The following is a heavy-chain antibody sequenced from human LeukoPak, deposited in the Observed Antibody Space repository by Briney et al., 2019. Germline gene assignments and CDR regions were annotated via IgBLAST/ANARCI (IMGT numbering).Heavy chain of an antibody. D-gene: IGHD6-13*01. V-gene: IGHV3-21*01. Sequence: GGSLRLSCAASGFTFSSYSMNWVRQAPGKGLEWVSSISSSSSYIYYADSVKGRFTISRDNAKNSLYLQMNSLRAEGTAVYYCARAGIAAAGMGDYWGQGTLVTVSS. J-gene: IGHJ4*02. CDR1: GFTFSSYS. CDR3: ARAGIAAAGMGDY. CDR2: ISSSSSYI.